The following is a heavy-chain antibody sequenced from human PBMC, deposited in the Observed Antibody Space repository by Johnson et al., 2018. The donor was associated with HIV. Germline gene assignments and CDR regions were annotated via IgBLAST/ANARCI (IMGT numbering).Heavy chain of an antibody. CDR2: ITQDGSEK. V-gene: IGHV3-7*05. CDR3: ARDGAGFGELALDAFDI. Sequence: VQVVESGGGLVQPGGSLRVSCAASGFTFSSFWMTWVRQAPGKGLEWVANITQDGSEKYYVDSVKGRCTISRDNTENSLYLQMNSLRAEDTALYYCARDGAGFGELALDAFDIWGQGTMVTVSS. D-gene: IGHD3-10*01. CDR1: GFTFSSFW. J-gene: IGHJ3*02.